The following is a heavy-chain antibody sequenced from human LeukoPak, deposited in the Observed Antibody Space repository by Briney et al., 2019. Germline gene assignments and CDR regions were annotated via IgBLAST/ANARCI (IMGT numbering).Heavy chain of an antibody. CDR3: ARDLSWELPDY. J-gene: IGHJ4*02. V-gene: IGHV3-48*04. D-gene: IGHD1-26*01. CDR1: GFTFRIYW. CDR2: ISSSGSTI. Sequence: GGSLRLSCAASGFTFRIYWMTWVRQAPGKGLEWVSYISSSGSTIYYADSVKGRFTISRDNGKNSLFLQMNSLRAEDTAVYYCARDLSWELPDYWGQGTLVTVSS.